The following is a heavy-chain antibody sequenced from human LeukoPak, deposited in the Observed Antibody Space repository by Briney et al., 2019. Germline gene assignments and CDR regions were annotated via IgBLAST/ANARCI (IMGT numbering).Heavy chain of an antibody. CDR3: ARDMGRDNWNHWFDP. CDR2: IYSSGST. CDR1: GYSISSGYY. V-gene: IGHV4-38-2*02. J-gene: IGHJ5*02. D-gene: IGHD1-20*01. Sequence: SETLSLTCTVSGYSISSGYYCCWLRQPPGKGQGWIGSIYSSGSTYYNPSLKSRVTISVDTSKNQFSLTLSSLTTAETAVDYCARDMGRDNWNHWFDPWGQGTLVTVSS.